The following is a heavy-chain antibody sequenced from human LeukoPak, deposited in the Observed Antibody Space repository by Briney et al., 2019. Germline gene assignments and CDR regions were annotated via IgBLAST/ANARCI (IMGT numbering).Heavy chain of an antibody. Sequence: SETLSLTCTVSGGSVSSYYWSWIRQPPGKGLEWIGYIYYSGSTNYSPSLKSRVTISVDTSKNQFSLKLSSVTAADTAVYYCARRDMAAAGTGGWFDPWGQGTLVTVSS. D-gene: IGHD6-13*01. CDR3: ARRDMAAAGTGGWFDP. J-gene: IGHJ5*02. V-gene: IGHV4-59*02. CDR2: IYYSGST. CDR1: GGSVSSYY.